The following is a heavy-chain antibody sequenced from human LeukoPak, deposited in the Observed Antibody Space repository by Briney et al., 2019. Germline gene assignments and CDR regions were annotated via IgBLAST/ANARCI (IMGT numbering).Heavy chain of an antibody. CDR3: AKVRYYYDSSGELDY. Sequence: GGSLRLSCAASGFTFSSYGMHWVRQAPGKGLEWVAVISYDGSNEYCADSVKGRFTISRDNSKNTLYLQMNSLRAEDTAVYYCAKVRYYYDSSGELDYWGRGTLVTVSS. CDR1: GFTFSSYG. J-gene: IGHJ4*02. V-gene: IGHV3-30*18. D-gene: IGHD3-22*01. CDR2: ISYDGSNE.